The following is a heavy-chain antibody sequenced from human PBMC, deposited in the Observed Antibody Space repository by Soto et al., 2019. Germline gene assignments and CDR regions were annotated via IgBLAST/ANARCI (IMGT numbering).Heavy chain of an antibody. V-gene: IGHV1-18*01. CDR2: ISAYNGNT. CDR3: ARACEPYDFWSGYAEPCY. J-gene: IGHJ4*02. D-gene: IGHD3-3*01. CDR1: GYTFTSYG. Sequence: GASVKVSCKASGYTFTSYGISWVRQAPGQGLEWMGWISAYNGNTNYAQKLQGRVTMTTDTSTSTAYMELRSLRSDDTAVYYCARACEPYDFWSGYAEPCYWGQGTLVTVSS.